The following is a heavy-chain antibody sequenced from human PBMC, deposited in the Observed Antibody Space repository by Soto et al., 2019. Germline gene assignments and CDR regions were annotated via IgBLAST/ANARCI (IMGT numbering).Heavy chain of an antibody. D-gene: IGHD6-6*01. J-gene: IGHJ5*02. CDR2: IYPGDSDT. CDR3: ARSSLIAARRNWFDP. V-gene: IGHV5-51*01. CDR1: GYSFTSYW. Sequence: GESLKISCKGSGYSFTSYWIGWVRQMPGKGLEWMGIIYPGDSDTRHSPSFQGQVTISADKSISTAYLQWSSLKASDTAMYYCARSSLIAARRNWFDPWGQGTLVTVSS.